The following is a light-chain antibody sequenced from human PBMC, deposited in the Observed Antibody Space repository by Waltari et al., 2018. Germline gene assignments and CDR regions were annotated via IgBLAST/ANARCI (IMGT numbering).Light chain of an antibody. CDR3: QTWDSSTNVV. J-gene: IGLJ2*01. V-gene: IGLV3-1*01. Sequence: SYEVTQPPSVSVSPGQTATITCSGDKLGDKYASWYQQKPGQSPVLIIYQDNKRPSGIPERFSGSISGDTATLTISRTQAMDEADYYCQTWDSSTNVVFGGGTKLTVL. CDR2: QDN. CDR1: KLGDKY.